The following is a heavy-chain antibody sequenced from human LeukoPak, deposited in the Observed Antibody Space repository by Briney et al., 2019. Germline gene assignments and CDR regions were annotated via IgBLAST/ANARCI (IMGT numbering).Heavy chain of an antibody. J-gene: IGHJ4*02. V-gene: IGHV3-21*01. CDR1: GFTFSSYS. CDR3: ARIPIGFGELGNY. Sequence: PGGSLRLSCAASGFTFSSYSMNWVRQAPGKGLEWLSSISSSSSYIFYADSVTGRFTISRDNAKNTLHLQMNSLRAEDTAFYHCARIPIGFGELGNYWGQGTLVTVSS. CDR2: ISSSSSYI. D-gene: IGHD3-10*01.